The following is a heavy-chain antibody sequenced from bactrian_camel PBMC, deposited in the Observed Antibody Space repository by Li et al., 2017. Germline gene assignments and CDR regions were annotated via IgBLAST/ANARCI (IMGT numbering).Heavy chain of an antibody. CDR1: GTSYRSLC. J-gene: IGHJ4*01. V-gene: IGHV3S54*01. CDR2: IYTGDDST. D-gene: IGHD3*01. Sequence: HVQLVESGGGSVQAGGSLRLSCTFSGTSYRSLCLGWFRQAPGKEREVVAIIYTGDDSTDYADSVEGRFTISQDSAKNTVYLQMNSLRSEDTALYYCATDLLTNTGQQEYDYWGQGTQVTVS. CDR3: ATDLLTNTGQQEYDY.